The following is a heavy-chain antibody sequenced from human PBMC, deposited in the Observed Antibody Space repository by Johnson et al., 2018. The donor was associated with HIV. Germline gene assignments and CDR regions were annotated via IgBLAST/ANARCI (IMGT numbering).Heavy chain of an antibody. CDR1: GFTVSNNY. V-gene: IGHV3-66*01. J-gene: IGHJ3*02. Sequence: VQLVESGGGLVQPGGSLRLYCAASGFTVSNNYMSWVRQAPGKGLEWVSVIYSGGSTYYADSVKGRFTISRDNAKNSLYLQMNSLRAEDTAVYYCAREAGTGAFDIWGQGTMVTVSS. CDR3: AREAGTGAFDI. D-gene: IGHD6-19*01. CDR2: IYSGGST.